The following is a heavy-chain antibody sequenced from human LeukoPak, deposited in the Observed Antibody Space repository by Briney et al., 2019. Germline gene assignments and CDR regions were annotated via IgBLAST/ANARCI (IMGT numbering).Heavy chain of an antibody. Sequence: GRSLRLSCAASGFTFSSYGMHGVRQAPGKGLEWVAVIWYDGSNKYYADSVKGRFTISRDNSKNTLYLQMNSLRVDDTALYYCVTKGLRGGGDNWGQGTLVTVSS. CDR2: IWYDGSNK. V-gene: IGHV3-33*01. CDR1: GFTFSSYG. J-gene: IGHJ4*02. D-gene: IGHD2-8*01. CDR3: VTKGLRGGGDN.